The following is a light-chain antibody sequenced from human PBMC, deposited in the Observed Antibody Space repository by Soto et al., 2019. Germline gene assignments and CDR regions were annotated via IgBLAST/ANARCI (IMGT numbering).Light chain of an antibody. Sequence: QSALTQPASVSGSPGQSITISCTGTNSDVGSYNLVSWYQHHPGKAPKLMVYEGSRRPSGVSNRFSGSKSGNTASLTISGLQAEDEADYFFCSYAGTSGAHWVFGGGTKVTVL. CDR2: EGS. J-gene: IGLJ3*02. V-gene: IGLV2-23*01. CDR1: NSDVGSYNL. CDR3: CSYAGTSGAHWV.